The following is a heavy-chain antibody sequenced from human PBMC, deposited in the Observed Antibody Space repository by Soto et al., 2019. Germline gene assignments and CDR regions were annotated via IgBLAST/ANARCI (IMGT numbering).Heavy chain of an antibody. V-gene: IGHV1-18*01. CDR2: ISAYNGNT. D-gene: IGHD6-13*01. CDR1: GYTFTSYG. Sequence: ASVKVSCKASGYTFTSYGISWVRQAPGQGLEWMGWISAYNGNTNYAQKLQGRVTMTTDTSTSTAYMELRSLRSDDTAVYYCARDRAAAGTGHFQHWGQGTLVPVSS. J-gene: IGHJ1*01. CDR3: ARDRAAAGTGHFQH.